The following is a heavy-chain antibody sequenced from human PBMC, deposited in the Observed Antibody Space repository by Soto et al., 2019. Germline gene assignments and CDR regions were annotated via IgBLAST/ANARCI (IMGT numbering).Heavy chain of an antibody. CDR1: GGTFSSYA. Sequence: GASVKVSCKASGGTFSSYAISWVRQAPGQGLEWMGGIIPIFGTANYAQKFQGRITITADESTSTAYMELSSLRSEDTAVYYCARDYGDYNFDYWGQGTLVTVSS. CDR3: ARDYGDYNFDY. CDR2: IIPIFGTA. J-gene: IGHJ4*02. D-gene: IGHD4-17*01. V-gene: IGHV1-69*13.